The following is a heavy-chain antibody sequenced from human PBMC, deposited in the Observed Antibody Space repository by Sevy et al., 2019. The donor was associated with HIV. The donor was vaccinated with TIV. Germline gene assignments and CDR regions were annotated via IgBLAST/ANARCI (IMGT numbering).Heavy chain of an antibody. D-gene: IGHD6-6*01. V-gene: IGHV3-30-3*01. CDR3: ARAFAPIQIRPATQGMDV. Sequence: GGSLRLSCAASGFTFNSYAVHWVRQAPGKGLDWVALISYDGSNEYYAHSVKGRFTMSRDDSKNTLYLQINSLSTEDTGVYYCARAFAPIQIRPATQGMDVWGQGTTVTVSS. CDR2: ISYDGSNE. J-gene: IGHJ6*02. CDR1: GFTFNSYA.